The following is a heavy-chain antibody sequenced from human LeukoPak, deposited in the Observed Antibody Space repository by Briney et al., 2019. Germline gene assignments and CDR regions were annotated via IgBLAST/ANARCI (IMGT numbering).Heavy chain of an antibody. CDR3: ARDLGYYDSSGHYLGY. V-gene: IGHV3-21*01. D-gene: IGHD3-22*01. Sequence: GGSLRLSCAASGFTFSSYAMSWVRQAPGKGLEWVSSISSSSSYIYYADSVKGRFTISRDNAKNSLYPQMNSLRAEDTAVYYCARDLGYYDSSGHYLGYWGQGTLVTVSS. CDR1: GFTFSSYA. J-gene: IGHJ4*02. CDR2: ISSSSSYI.